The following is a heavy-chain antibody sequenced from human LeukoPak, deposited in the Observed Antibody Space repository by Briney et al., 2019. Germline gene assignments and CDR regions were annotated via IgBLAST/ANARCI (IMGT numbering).Heavy chain of an antibody. D-gene: IGHD3-22*01. CDR3: AADRADFDSSGYALDY. Sequence: ASVKVSCKVSGYSLTELSMQWVRQAPGKGLEWMGGFDPEDGETIYAEKFQGRVTMTEDTSTDTAYMELSSLRSEDTAVYYCAADRADFDSSGYALDYWGQGILVTVSS. J-gene: IGHJ4*02. V-gene: IGHV1-24*01. CDR1: GYSLTELS. CDR2: FDPEDGET.